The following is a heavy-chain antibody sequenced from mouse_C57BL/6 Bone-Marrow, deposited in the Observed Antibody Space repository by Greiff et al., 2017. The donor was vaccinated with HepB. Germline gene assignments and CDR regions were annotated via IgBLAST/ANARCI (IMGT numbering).Heavy chain of an antibody. CDR1: GFTFSDFY. Sequence: EVKVVESGGGLVQSGRSLRLSCATSGFTFSDFYMEWVRQAPGKGLEWIAASRNKANDYTTEYSASVKGRFIVSRDTSQSNLYLQMNALRAEDTAIYYCARDGGSSYDWYFDVWGTGTTVTVSS. V-gene: IGHV7-1*01. D-gene: IGHD1-1*01. CDR2: SRNKANDYTT. J-gene: IGHJ1*03. CDR3: ARDGGSSYDWYFDV.